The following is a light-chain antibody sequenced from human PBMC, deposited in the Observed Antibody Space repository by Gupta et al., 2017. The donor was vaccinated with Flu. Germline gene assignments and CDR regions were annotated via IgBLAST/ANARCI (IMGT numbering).Light chain of an antibody. CDR3: GSYTSSYTWV. CDR2: EVN. CDR1: SSDIGGYNY. J-gene: IGLJ3*02. V-gene: IGLV2-14*01. Sequence: QSALTQPASVSGSPGQSLTISCTCTSSDIGGYNYVSWYQQHPGKAPKLMIYEVNNRPSGVSNRFSGSKSGNTAFPTISGLQAEDEADYFCGSYTSSYTWVFGGGTKLTVL.